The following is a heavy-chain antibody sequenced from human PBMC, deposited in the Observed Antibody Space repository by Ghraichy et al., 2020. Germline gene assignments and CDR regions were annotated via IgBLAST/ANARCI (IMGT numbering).Heavy chain of an antibody. J-gene: IGHJ4*02. Sequence: GGSLRLSCAASGFTVSSNYMSWVRPAPGKGLEWVSVIYSGGSTYYADSVKGRFTISRDNSKNTLYLQMNSLRAEDTAVYYCARAAEEGGGRDYWGQGTLVTVSS. CDR1: GFTVSSNY. CDR2: IYSGGST. V-gene: IGHV3-66*01. D-gene: IGHD2-2*01. CDR3: ARAAEEGGGRDY.